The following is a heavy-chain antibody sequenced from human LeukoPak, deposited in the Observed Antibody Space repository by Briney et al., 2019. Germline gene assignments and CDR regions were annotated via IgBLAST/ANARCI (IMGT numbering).Heavy chain of an antibody. J-gene: IGHJ1*01. CDR3: AKGFNIAAAGTGYFQH. V-gene: IGHV3-30*18. Sequence: SCKASGYTFTGYYMHWVRQAPGKGLEWVAVISYDGSNKYYADSVKGRFTISRDNSKNTLYLQMNSLRAEDTAVYYCAKGFNIAAAGTGYFQHWGQGTLVTVSS. CDR2: ISYDGSNK. CDR1: GYTFTGYY. D-gene: IGHD6-13*01.